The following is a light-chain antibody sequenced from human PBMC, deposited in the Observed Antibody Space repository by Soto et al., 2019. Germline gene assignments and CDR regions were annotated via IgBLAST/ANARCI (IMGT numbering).Light chain of an antibody. CDR2: RNN. CDR3: AAWDDSLSGLYV. Sequence: QSVLTQPPSASGTPGQRVTITCSVSSSNIGSNYVYWYQQLPGTAPKLLIYRNNQRPSGVPDRFSGSKSDTSASLAISGLRSEDEADYYCAAWDDSLSGLYVFGTGTKVTVL. CDR1: SSNIGSNY. V-gene: IGLV1-47*01. J-gene: IGLJ1*01.